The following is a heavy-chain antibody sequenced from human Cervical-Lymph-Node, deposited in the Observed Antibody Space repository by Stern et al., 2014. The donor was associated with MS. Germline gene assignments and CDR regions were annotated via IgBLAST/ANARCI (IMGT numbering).Heavy chain of an antibody. D-gene: IGHD5-12*01. V-gene: IGHV1-2*02. CDR1: GYTFTGYY. J-gene: IGHJ4*02. CDR2: INPKGGGT. CDR3: AREMASGYDLPDY. Sequence: VQLVESGAEVKKPGASVKVSCKASGYTFTGYYMHWVRQAPGQGLEWMGWINPKGGGTNYAQKFQGRVTMTRDTSISKAYMELNRLRSDDTAVYYCAREMASGYDLPDYWGQGTLVIVSS.